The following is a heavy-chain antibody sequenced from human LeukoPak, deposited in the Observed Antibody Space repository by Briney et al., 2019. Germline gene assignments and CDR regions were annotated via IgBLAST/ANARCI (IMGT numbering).Heavy chain of an antibody. Sequence: PGGSLRLSCAASRFTFSSYGMHWVRQAPGKGLEWVAYIQYDGSNEQYADSVKGRFSISRDSSKNILYLQMNSLRAEDTAVYYFGKDRCSNCGGRYYYYMDVWGKGAPVTISS. J-gene: IGHJ6*03. CDR3: GKDRCSNCGGRYYYYMDV. CDR1: RFTFSSYG. CDR2: IQYDGSNE. V-gene: IGHV3-30*02. D-gene: IGHD2-8*01.